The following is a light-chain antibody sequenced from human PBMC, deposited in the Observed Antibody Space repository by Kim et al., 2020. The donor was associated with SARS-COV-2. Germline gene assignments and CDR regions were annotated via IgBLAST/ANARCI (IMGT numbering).Light chain of an antibody. J-gene: IGLJ2*01. CDR3: QAWDSRVV. CDR2: QDS. CDR1: KLGDKY. Sequence: VSVSPGQTASITCSGDKLGDKYACWYQQKPGQSPVLVIYQDSKRPSGIPERFSGSNSGNTATLTNSGTQAMDEADYYCQAWDSRVVFGGGTQLTVL. V-gene: IGLV3-1*01.